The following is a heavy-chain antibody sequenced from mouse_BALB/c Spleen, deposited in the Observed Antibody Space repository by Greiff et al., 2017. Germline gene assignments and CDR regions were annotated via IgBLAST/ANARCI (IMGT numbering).Heavy chain of an antibody. Sequence: EVQLQQSGAELVKPGASVKLSCTASGFNIKDTYMHWVKQRPEQGLEWIGRIDPANGNTKYDPKFQGKATITADTSSNTAYLQLSSLTSEDTAVYYCARYYYGEGWYFDVWGAGTTVTVSS. V-gene: IGHV14-3*02. D-gene: IGHD1-1*01. J-gene: IGHJ1*01. CDR1: GFNIKDTY. CDR3: ARYYYGEGWYFDV. CDR2: IDPANGNT.